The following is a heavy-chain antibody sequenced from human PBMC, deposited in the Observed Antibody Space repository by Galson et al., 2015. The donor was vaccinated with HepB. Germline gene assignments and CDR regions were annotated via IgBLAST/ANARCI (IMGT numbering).Heavy chain of an antibody. J-gene: IGHJ6*02. D-gene: IGHD6-13*01. V-gene: IGHV3-23*01. Sequence: SLRLSCAASGFTFSSYAMSWVRQAPGKGLEWVSAISGSGGSTYYADSVKGRFTISRDNSKNTLYLQMNSLRAEDTAVYYCATAAALYYYYGMDVWGQGTTVTVSS. CDR3: ATAAALYYYYGMDV. CDR1: GFTFSSYA. CDR2: ISGSGGST.